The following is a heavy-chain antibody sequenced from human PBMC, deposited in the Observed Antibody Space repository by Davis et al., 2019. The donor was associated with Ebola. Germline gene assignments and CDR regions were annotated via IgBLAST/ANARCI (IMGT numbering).Heavy chain of an antibody. CDR2: IIPILGIA. CDR3: ARDLLVGSWTFDP. V-gene: IGHV1-69*04. Sequence: SVKVSCKASGGTFSSYAISWVRQAPGQGLEWMGRIIPILGIANHAQKFQGRVTITADKSTSTAYMELSSLRSEDTAVYYCARDLLVGSWTFDPWGQGTLVTVSS. CDR1: GGTFSSYA. J-gene: IGHJ5*02. D-gene: IGHD2-8*02.